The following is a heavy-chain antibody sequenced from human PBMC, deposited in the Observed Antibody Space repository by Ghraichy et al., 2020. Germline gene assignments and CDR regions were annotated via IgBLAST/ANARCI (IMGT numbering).Heavy chain of an antibody. Sequence: GGSLRLSCAASGFTFSSYWMHWVRQAPGKGLVWVSRINSDGSSTTYADSVKGRFTISRDNAKNTLFLQMNSLRAEDTAVYYCARDVYAGSKFDYWGQGVLVTVSS. CDR2: INSDGSST. CDR3: ARDVYAGSKFDY. CDR1: GFTFSSYW. V-gene: IGHV3-74*01. D-gene: IGHD2-8*01. J-gene: IGHJ4*02.